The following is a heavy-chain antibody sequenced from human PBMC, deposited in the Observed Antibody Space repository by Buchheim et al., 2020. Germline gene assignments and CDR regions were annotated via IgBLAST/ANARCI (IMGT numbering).Heavy chain of an antibody. CDR3: AKPQLNGMGATKGGAFDI. CDR1: GFTFSSYA. J-gene: IGHJ3*02. CDR2: ISGSGGST. Sequence: EVQLVESGGGLVQPGGSLRLSCAASGFTFSSYAMSWVRQAPGKGLEWVSAISGSGGSTYYADSAKGRFTISSDNSKNTLYLQMNSLRAEDTAVYYCAKPQLNGMGATKGGAFDIWGQGT. V-gene: IGHV3-23*04. D-gene: IGHD1-26*01.